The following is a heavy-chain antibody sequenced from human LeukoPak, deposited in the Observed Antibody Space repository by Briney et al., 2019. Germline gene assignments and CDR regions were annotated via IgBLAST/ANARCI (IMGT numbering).Heavy chain of an antibody. D-gene: IGHD1-26*01. CDR2: MNSDGSTT. CDR1: GFTFSNYC. V-gene: IGHV3-74*01. J-gene: IGHJ4*02. CDR3: ARDGIVGAYNSGNDY. Sequence: PGRSLRLSCATSGFTFSNYCMHWVRQAPGKGLVWISRMNSDGSTTAYADSVKGRFTISRDNAKNTLYLQMNSLRAEDTAVYYCARDGIVGAYNSGNDYWGQGTLVTVSS.